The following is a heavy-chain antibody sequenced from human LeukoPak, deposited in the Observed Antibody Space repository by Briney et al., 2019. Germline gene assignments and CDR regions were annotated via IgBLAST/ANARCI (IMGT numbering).Heavy chain of an antibody. J-gene: IGHJ4*02. CDR3: ARGSRGCTYG. CDR2: IYYSGST. CDR1: GASVSSGSYY. D-gene: IGHD5-18*01. V-gene: IGHV4-61*01. Sequence: SETLSLTCTVSGASVSSGSYYWSWIRQPPGKGLEWIGYIYYSGSTNYNPSLKSRVTISVDTSKNQFSLKLSSVTAADTAVYYCARGSRGCTYGWGQGTLVTVSS.